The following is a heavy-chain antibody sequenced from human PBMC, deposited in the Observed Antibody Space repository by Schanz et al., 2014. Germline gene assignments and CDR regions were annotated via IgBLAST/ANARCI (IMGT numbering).Heavy chain of an antibody. Sequence: VQLQQWGAGLLKPSETLSLSCAVYSGSFSGYYWSWIRQPPGKGLEWVANIKPDAGEIYYVDSVNGRFTISRDNAKNTVYLQMNSLRAEDTAVYYCAKEESPPSLVDYWGQGTLVTVSS. CDR1: SGSFSGYY. CDR2: IKPDAGEI. J-gene: IGHJ4*02. CDR3: AKEESPPSLVDY. V-gene: IGHV3-7*01.